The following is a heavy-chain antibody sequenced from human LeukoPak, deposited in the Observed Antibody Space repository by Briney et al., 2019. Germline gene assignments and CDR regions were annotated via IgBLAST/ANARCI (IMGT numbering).Heavy chain of an antibody. CDR1: GYTFTSYG. D-gene: IGHD3-22*01. Sequence: ASVKVSCKASGYTFTSYGISWVRQAPGQGLEWMGRISAKNGDTKYAQKFQGRVTMTTDTSTTTAYMELRSLTSDDTAVYYSVRDPGYFDSSGHYYFDAFDMWGQGTMVTVSS. V-gene: IGHV1-18*01. CDR3: VRDPGYFDSSGHYYFDAFDM. CDR2: ISAKNGDT. J-gene: IGHJ3*02.